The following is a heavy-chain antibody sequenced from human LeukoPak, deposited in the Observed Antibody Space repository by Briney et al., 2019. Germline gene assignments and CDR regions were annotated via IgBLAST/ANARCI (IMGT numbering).Heavy chain of an antibody. V-gene: IGHV3-23*01. CDR3: AKDPSGCSSTSCYTVAFDI. Sequence: GASLRLSCAASGFTFSSYARSWVRQAPGKGLEWVSAISGSGGSTYYADSVKGRFTISRDNSKNTLYLQMNSLRAADTAVYYCAKDPSGCSSTSCYTVAFDIWGQGTMVTVSS. J-gene: IGHJ3*02. CDR1: GFTFSSYA. D-gene: IGHD2-2*02. CDR2: ISGSGGST.